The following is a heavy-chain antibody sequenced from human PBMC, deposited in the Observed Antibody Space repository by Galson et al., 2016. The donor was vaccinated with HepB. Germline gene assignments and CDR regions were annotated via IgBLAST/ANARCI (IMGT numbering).Heavy chain of an antibody. CDR2: IYPGDSDT. CDR3: ARLISGGYTFGYFDY. D-gene: IGHD5-18*01. V-gene: IGHV5-51*01. CDR1: GYTFTSYW. Sequence: QSGAEVKKPGESLKISCTGSGYTFTSYWIGWVRQMPGKGLEWMGTIYPGDSDTTYSPSFQGQVTISADKSISTVYLQWSSLKASDTAIYYCARLISGGYTFGYFDYWGQGTLVTVSS. J-gene: IGHJ4*02.